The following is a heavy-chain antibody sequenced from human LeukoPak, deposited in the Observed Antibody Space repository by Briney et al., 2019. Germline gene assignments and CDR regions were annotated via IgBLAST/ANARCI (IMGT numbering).Heavy chain of an antibody. J-gene: IGHJ4*02. CDR2: IYYTGST. D-gene: IGHD6-13*01. CDR1: GGTISNYY. Sequence: SETLSLTCTVSGGTISNYYRSWIRQPPGKGLEWIGCIYYTGSTTYNPSLTRRVNISVHTTKNQFSLNLTSLTAADTAVYYCARWGSIAAARFDYWGQGTLVTVSS. V-gene: IGHV4-59*01. CDR3: ARWGSIAAARFDY.